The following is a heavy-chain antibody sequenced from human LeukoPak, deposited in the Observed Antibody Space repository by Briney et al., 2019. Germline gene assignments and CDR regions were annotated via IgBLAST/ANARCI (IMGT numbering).Heavy chain of an antibody. V-gene: IGHV3-9*03. CDR2: ISWNSGNI. Sequence: ARSLRLSCAASGFTFDLYAMHWVRQAPGKGLEWVSGISWNSGNIVYADSVKGRFTISRDNAENSLYRQMNSLRPEDMALSYCVKVKAVAGFGVYFDSWGQGTLVTVSS. D-gene: IGHD6-19*01. J-gene: IGHJ4*02. CDR1: GFTFDLYA. CDR3: VKVKAVAGFGVYFDS.